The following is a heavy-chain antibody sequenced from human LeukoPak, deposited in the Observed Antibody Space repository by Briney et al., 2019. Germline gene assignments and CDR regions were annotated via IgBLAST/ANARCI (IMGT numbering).Heavy chain of an antibody. CDR2: IKEDGSEI. V-gene: IGHV3-7*01. J-gene: IGHJ4*02. CDR1: GFNFSTYW. CDR3: VTDQTGRHPYFFDY. Sequence: PGGSLRLSCTASGFNFSTYWMTSVRQVPGKGLEWVANIKEDGSEIYYVDAVKGRFSISRDNAKTSLYLQMHSLSVADTGLYYCVTDQTGRHPYFFDYWGQGTLVTVSS. D-gene: IGHD3-10*01.